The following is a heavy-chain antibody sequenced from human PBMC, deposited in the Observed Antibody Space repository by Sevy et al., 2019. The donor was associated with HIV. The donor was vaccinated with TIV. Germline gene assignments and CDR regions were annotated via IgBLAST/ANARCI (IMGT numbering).Heavy chain of an antibody. CDR3: ARAFITSIGVVDYGMDV. J-gene: IGHJ6*02. Sequence: GGSLRLSCAASGFTFSSYSMNWVRQAPGKGLEWVSSISSSSNYIYYADSVKGRFTISRDNAKNSLYLQMNSLRAEDTAVYYCARAFITSIGVVDYGMDVWGQGTTVTVS. CDR1: GFTFSSYS. D-gene: IGHD3-3*01. CDR2: ISSSSNYI. V-gene: IGHV3-21*01.